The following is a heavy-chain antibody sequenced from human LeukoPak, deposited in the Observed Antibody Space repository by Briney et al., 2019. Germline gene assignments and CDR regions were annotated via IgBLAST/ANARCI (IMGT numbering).Heavy chain of an antibody. CDR3: ARDGGSGSNKYYYYVDV. D-gene: IGHD3-10*01. V-gene: IGHV4-31*03. CDR1: GGSISSGGYY. J-gene: IGHJ6*03. Sequence: PSETLSLTCTVSGGSISSGGYYWSWIRQHPGKGLEWIGYIYYSGSTYYNPSLKSRVTISVDTSKNQFSLKLSSVTAADTAVYYCARDGGSGSNKYYYYVDVWGKGTTVTVSS. CDR2: IYYSGST.